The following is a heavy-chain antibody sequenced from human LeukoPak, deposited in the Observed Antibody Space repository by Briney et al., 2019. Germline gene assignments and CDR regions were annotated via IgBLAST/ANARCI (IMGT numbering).Heavy chain of an antibody. Sequence: GGSLRLSCAASGFSVSDSYMSWVRQAPGKGLEWLSVMYTGGSTYYADSVKGRFTFSRDSSKNTLYLQMNSLRAEDTAVYYCARQAGYSSGWVSYYFDYWGQGTLVTVSS. D-gene: IGHD6-19*01. J-gene: IGHJ4*02. V-gene: IGHV3-66*04. CDR1: GFSVSDSY. CDR2: MYTGGST. CDR3: ARQAGYSSGWVSYYFDY.